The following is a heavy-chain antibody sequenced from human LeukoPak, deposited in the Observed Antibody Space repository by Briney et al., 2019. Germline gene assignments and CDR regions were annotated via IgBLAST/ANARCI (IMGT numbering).Heavy chain of an antibody. CDR3: AKAVGGSYGSDY. J-gene: IGHJ4*02. D-gene: IGHD1-26*01. CDR2: IRYDGSNK. Sequence: GGSLRLSCAASGFTFSSYGMHWVRQAPGKGLEGVAFIRYDGSNKYYADSVKGRFTISRDNSKNTLYLQMNSLRAEDTAVYYCAKAVGGSYGSDYWGQGTLVTVSS. V-gene: IGHV3-30*02. CDR1: GFTFSSYG.